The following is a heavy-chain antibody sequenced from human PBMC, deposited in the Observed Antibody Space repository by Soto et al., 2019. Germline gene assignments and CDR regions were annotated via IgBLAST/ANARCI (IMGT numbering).Heavy chain of an antibody. CDR1: GGSISSSNW. D-gene: IGHD3-22*01. Sequence: PSETLSLTCAVSGGSISSSNWWSWVRQPPGKGLEWIGEIYHSGSTNYNPSLKSRVTISLDTSKNQFSLKLSSVTAADTAVYYCARGDRSYSRGYYFDFWGLGIPVTVSS. V-gene: IGHV4-4*02. CDR2: IYHSGST. J-gene: IGHJ4*02. CDR3: ARGDRSYSRGYYFDF.